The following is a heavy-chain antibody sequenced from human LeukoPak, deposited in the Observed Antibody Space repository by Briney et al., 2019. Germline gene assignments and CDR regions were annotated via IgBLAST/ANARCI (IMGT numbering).Heavy chain of an antibody. CDR3: ARQAMGPRDAFDI. J-gene: IGHJ3*02. CDR1: GFTFSTYW. CDR2: SDSDGSRA. D-gene: IGHD5-18*01. Sequence: GGSLRLSCVASGFTFSTYWMHWVRHAPGKGLVWVARSDSDGSRASCADSVKGRFTISRDNTNNTLYLQLNSLRPEDTAVYYCARQAMGPRDAFDIWGQGTMVTVSS. V-gene: IGHV3-74*01.